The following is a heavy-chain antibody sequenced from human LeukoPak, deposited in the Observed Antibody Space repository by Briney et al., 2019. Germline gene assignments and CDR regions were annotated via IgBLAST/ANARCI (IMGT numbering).Heavy chain of an antibody. Sequence: GGSLRLSCAASGFIFSDHYMSWIRQAPGKGLEWLSYISSDYSTTYYADSVKGRFTISRDNAKHSLYLQMNSLRAEDTAVYYCAKAGTAWDFDYWGQGTLVTVSS. CDR1: GFIFSDHY. V-gene: IGHV3-11*01. J-gene: IGHJ4*02. CDR2: ISSDYSTT. D-gene: IGHD2-21*01. CDR3: AKAGTAWDFDY.